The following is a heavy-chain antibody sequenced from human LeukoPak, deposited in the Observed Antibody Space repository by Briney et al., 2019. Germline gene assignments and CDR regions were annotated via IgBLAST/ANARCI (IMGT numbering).Heavy chain of an antibody. V-gene: IGHV1-2*02. Sequence: ASVKVSCKASGYTFTGYYMHWVRQAPGQGLEWMGWINPNSGGTDYAQKFQGRVTMTRDTSISTAYMELSRLRSDDTAVYYCAREGSGSYYDSPWGQGTLVTVSS. CDR1: GYTFTGYY. CDR3: AREGSGSYYDSP. CDR2: INPNSGGT. J-gene: IGHJ5*02. D-gene: IGHD1-26*01.